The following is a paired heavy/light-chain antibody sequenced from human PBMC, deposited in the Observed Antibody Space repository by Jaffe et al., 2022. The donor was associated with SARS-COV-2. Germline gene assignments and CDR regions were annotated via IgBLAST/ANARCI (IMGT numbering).Heavy chain of an antibody. CDR1: GFTFSSYA. CDR3: AKVLRGRDYVVVTAIRAFDI. CDR2: ISGTGGST. V-gene: IGHV3-23*01. J-gene: IGHJ3*02. Sequence: EVQLLESGGGLLQPGGSLRLSCATSGFTFSSYAMSWVRQAPGQGLEWVSAISGTGGSTYYADSVKGRFTISRDNSKNTLYLQMNSLRAEDTAVYYCAKVLRGRDYVVVTAIRAFDIWGQGTMVTVSS. D-gene: IGHD2-21*02.
Light chain of an antibody. CDR3: QSYDSSLSGSV. CDR2: GNR. Sequence: QSVLTQPPSVSGAPGQRVTISCTGSSSNIGAGHDVHWYQQLPGTAPKLLIYGNRNRPSGVPDRFSGSKSGTSASLAITGLQAEDEADYHCQSYDSSLSGSVFGGGTKLTVL. J-gene: IGLJ2*01. V-gene: IGLV1-40*01. CDR1: SSNIGAGHD.